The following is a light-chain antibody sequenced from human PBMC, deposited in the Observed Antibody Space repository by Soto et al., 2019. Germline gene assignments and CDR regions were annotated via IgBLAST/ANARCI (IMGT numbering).Light chain of an antibody. CDR1: QGIRND. J-gene: IGKJ4*02. CDR3: QQDDSYPLT. Sequence: AIQMTQSPSSLSASVGDRVTISCRASQGIRNDLGWYQQKPGKAPKLLISAASTLHSGAPSRFSGSGSGTDFTLTISSLQPEDFATYYCQQDDSYPLTFGGGNKVEIK. CDR2: AAS. V-gene: IGKV1-6*01.